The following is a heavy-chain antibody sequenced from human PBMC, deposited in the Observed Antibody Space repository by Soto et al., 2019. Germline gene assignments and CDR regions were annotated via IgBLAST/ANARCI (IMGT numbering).Heavy chain of an antibody. J-gene: IGHJ6*02. CDR2: ISGSGGST. V-gene: IGHV3-23*01. CDR1: GFTFSSYA. CDR3: AKNQLLRGGYGMDV. D-gene: IGHD2-2*01. Sequence: GGSLRLSCAASGFTFSSYAMSWVRQAPGKGLEWVSAISGSGGSTYYADSVKGRFTISRDNSKNTLYLQMNSLRAEDTVVYYCAKNQLLRGGYGMDVWGQGTTVTVYS.